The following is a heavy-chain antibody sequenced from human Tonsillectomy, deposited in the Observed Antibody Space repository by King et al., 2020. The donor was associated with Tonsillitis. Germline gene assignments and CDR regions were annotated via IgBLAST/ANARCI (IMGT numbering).Heavy chain of an antibody. D-gene: IGHD3-3*01. Sequence: QLVQSGAEVKKPGSSVKVSCKASGGTFSSYAISWVRQAPGQGLEWMGGIIPIFGTANYAQKFQGRVTITADKSTSTAYMELSSLRSEDTAVYYCARVWQRLRHYDFWSGYYGLGYYFDYWGQGTLVTVSS. CDR2: IIPIFGTA. J-gene: IGHJ4*02. CDR1: GGTFSSYA. CDR3: ARVWQRLRHYDFWSGYYGLGYYFDY. V-gene: IGHV1-69*06.